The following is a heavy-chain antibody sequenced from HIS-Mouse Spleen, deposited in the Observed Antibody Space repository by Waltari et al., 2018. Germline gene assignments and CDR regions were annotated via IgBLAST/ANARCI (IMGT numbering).Heavy chain of an antibody. J-gene: IGHJ4*02. CDR2: IYPGDSDT. CDR3: ARHPTQTIARQQSYFDY. V-gene: IGHV5-51*01. Sequence: EVQLVQSGAEVKKPGESLKISCKGSGYSFTSYWIGWVRQMPGKGLEWMGIIYPGDSDTRYSPSFQGQVTISADKSISTAYLQWSSLKASDTAMYYCARHPTQTIARQQSYFDYWGQGTLVTVSS. D-gene: IGHD6-13*01. CDR1: GYSFTSYW.